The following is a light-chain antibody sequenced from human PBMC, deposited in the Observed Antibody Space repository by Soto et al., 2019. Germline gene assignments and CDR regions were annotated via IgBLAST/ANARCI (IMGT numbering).Light chain of an antibody. V-gene: IGKV3-11*01. J-gene: IGKJ4*01. CDR2: DAS. CDR1: QSVSRY. CDR3: QQRSDWPST. Sequence: DIVLTQSPATLSLSPGERATLSCRASQSVSRYLAWYQQKPGQAPRLLIYDASNRATGLPARFSGSGSGTDFTLTISTLEPEDFAVYYCQQRSDWPSTFGGGTKVEIK.